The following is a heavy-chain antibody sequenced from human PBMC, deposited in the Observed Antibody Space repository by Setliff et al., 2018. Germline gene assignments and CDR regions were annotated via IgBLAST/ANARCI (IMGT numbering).Heavy chain of an antibody. Sequence: SETLSLTCTVSDDSITSSNYSLAWVRQPPGKALEWIGNIFYIGRSQSNPSLKSRLTMSVDKTKNQFSLNLTSVTAADTAVYYCARTHSIIKIFGVVSLLYHMDVWGTGTKVT. D-gene: IGHD3-3*01. CDR2: IFYIGRS. J-gene: IGHJ6*03. CDR1: DDSITSSNYS. V-gene: IGHV4-61*05. CDR3: ARTHSIIKIFGVVSLLYHMDV.